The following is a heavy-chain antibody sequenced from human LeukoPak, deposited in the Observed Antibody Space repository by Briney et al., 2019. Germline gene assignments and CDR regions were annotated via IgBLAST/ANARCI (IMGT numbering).Heavy chain of an antibody. D-gene: IGHD5-24*01. Sequence: GGSLRLSCAASGFTFSNAWMSWVRQAPGKGLEWVGRIKSKTDGGTTDYAAPVKGRFTISRDDSENTLYLQMDSLKTEDTAVYYCTTVGPGDGYKAPLDYWGQGTLVTVSS. CDR3: TTVGPGDGYKAPLDY. J-gene: IGHJ4*02. CDR2: IKSKTDGGTT. V-gene: IGHV3-15*01. CDR1: GFTFSNAW.